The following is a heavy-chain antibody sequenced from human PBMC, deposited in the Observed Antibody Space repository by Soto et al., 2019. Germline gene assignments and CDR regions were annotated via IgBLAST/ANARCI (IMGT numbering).Heavy chain of an antibody. CDR2: ISVYNGNT. CDR1: GYTFTSYG. Sequence: GASVKVCCKASGYTFTSYGISWVREAPGQGLEWMGWISVYNGNTNYAQKLQGRVTMTTDTSTSTAYMELRSLRSDDTAVYYCARAGYGDRYYYYGMDVWGQGTTVTVSS. D-gene: IGHD4-17*01. J-gene: IGHJ6*02. V-gene: IGHV1-18*04. CDR3: ARAGYGDRYYYYGMDV.